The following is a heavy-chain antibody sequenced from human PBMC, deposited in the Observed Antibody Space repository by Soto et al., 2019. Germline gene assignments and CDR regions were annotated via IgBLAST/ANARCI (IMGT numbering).Heavy chain of an antibody. Sequence: QVPLVQSGAEVKKPGSSVKVSCKASGGTFSSYAISWVRQAPGQGLEWMGGIIPIFGTANYAQKFQGRVTITADESTSTAYMELSSLRSEDTAVYYCARDLANIAVADYYYGMDVWGQGTTVTVSS. CDR3: ARDLANIAVADYYYGMDV. D-gene: IGHD6-19*01. CDR1: GGTFSSYA. V-gene: IGHV1-69*01. J-gene: IGHJ6*02. CDR2: IIPIFGTA.